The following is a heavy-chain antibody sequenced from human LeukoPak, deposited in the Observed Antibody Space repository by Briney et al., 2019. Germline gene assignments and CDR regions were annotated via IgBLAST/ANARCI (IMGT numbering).Heavy chain of an antibody. V-gene: IGHV3-23*01. Sequence: PGGSLRLSRAASGFTFSSYAMSWVRQAPGKGLEWVSAISGSGGSTYYADSVKGRFTIPRDNSKNTLYLQMNSLRAEDTAVYYCAKDRVVRGVTHFFDYWGQGTLVTVSS. CDR2: ISGSGGST. CDR3: AKDRVVRGVTHFFDY. J-gene: IGHJ4*02. CDR1: GFTFSSYA. D-gene: IGHD3-10*01.